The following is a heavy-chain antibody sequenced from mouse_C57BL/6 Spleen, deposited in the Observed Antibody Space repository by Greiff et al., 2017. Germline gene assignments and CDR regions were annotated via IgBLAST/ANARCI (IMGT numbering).Heavy chain of an antibody. D-gene: IGHD2-2*01. CDR1: GYSITSGYY. Sequence: EVKLVESGPGLVKPSQSLSLTCSVTGYSITSGYYWNWIRQFPGNKLEWMGYISYDGSNNYNPSLKNRISITRATSKNQFFLKLNSVTTEDTATYDCARGGAYGYYYAMDYWGQGTSVTVSS. J-gene: IGHJ4*01. V-gene: IGHV3-6*01. CDR3: ARGGAYGYYYAMDY. CDR2: ISYDGSN.